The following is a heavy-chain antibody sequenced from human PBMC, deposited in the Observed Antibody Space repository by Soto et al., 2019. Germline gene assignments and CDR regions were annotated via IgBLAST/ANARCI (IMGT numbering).Heavy chain of an antibody. D-gene: IGHD2-2*02. CDR3: ARENTLLYYYMDV. CDR2: IYYSGST. J-gene: IGHJ6*03. V-gene: IGHV4-31*03. Sequence: SETLSLTCTVSGGSISSGGYYWSGIRQHPGKGREWIGYIYYSGSTYYNPSLKSRVTISVDTSKNQFSLKLSSVTAADTAVYYCARENTLLYYYMDVWGKGTTVTDSS. CDR1: GGSISSGGYY.